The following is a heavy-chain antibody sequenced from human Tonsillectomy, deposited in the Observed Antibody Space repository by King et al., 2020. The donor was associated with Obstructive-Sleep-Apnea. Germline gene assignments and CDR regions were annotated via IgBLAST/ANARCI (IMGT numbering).Heavy chain of an antibody. Sequence: VQLQESGPGLLKPSQTLSLTCTVSGGSISSGDSYWSWIRQPPGKGLEWIGYIYYSGTTYYNPSLKSRITMSVDTSKNQFSLKLNSVSAAHTAVYHCVSLTEEEAIIDYWGQGTLVTVSS. CDR3: VSLTEEEAIIDY. V-gene: IGHV4-30-4*01. CDR2: IYYSGTT. D-gene: IGHD7-27*01. CDR1: GGSISSGDSY. J-gene: IGHJ4*02.